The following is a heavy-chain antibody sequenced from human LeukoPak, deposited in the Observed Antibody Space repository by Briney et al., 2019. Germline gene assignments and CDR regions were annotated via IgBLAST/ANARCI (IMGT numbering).Heavy chain of an antibody. CDR2: INPNSGGT. CDR3: ASRDGPQGGFDY. Sequence: ASVKVSCKASGYTFTGYYMHWVRQAPGQGLEWMGWINPNSGGTSYAQKFQGRVTITRDTSISTAYMELSRLRSDDTAVYYCASRDGPQGGFDYWGQGTLVTVSS. D-gene: IGHD5-24*01. V-gene: IGHV1-2*02. J-gene: IGHJ4*02. CDR1: GYTFTGYY.